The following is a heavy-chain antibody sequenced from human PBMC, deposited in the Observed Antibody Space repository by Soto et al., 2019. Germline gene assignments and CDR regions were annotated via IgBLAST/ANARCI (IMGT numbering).Heavy chain of an antibody. CDR1: GGSISSGGYY. CDR3: ARESSGYCPNGVCYRVFDY. V-gene: IGHV4-31*03. CDR2: IYYSGST. Sequence: QVQLQESGPGLVKPSQTLSLTCTVSGGSISSGGYYWSWIRQHPGKGLEWIGYIYYSGSTYYNSSLKSRVTISVDTSKNQFSLKLSSVTAADTAVYYCARESSGYCPNGVCYRVFDYWGLGTLVTVSS. D-gene: IGHD2-8*01. J-gene: IGHJ4*02.